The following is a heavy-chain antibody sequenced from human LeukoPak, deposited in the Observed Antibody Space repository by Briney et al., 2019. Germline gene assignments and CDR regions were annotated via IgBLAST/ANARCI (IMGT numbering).Heavy chain of an antibody. CDR2: ISAYNGNT. V-gene: IGHV1-18*01. D-gene: IGHD3-16*01. J-gene: IGHJ4*02. Sequence: ASVKVSCKASGGTFSSYAISWGRQAPGQGLEWMGWISAYNGNTNYAQKLQGRVTMTTDTSTSTAYMELRSLRSDDTAVYYCARLSYGLVGGYWGQGTLVTVSS. CDR1: GGTFSSYA. CDR3: ARLSYGLVGGY.